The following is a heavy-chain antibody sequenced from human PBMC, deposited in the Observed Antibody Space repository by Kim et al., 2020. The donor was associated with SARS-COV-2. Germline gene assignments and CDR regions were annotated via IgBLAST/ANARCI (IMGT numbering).Heavy chain of an antibody. CDR3: ARESPSSSWSSSVDY. CDR1: GYTFTSYG. Sequence: ASVKVSCKASGYTFTSYGISWVRQAPGQGLEWMGWIRAYNGNTNYAQKLQGRVTMTTDTSTSTAYMELRSLRSDDTAVYYCARESPSSSWSSSVDYWGQGTLVTVSS. J-gene: IGHJ4*02. D-gene: IGHD6-13*01. V-gene: IGHV1-18*04. CDR2: IRAYNGNT.